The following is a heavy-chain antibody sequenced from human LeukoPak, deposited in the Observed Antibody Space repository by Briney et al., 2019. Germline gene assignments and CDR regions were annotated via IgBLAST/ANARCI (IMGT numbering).Heavy chain of an antibody. CDR3: ARADNWQSGGA. V-gene: IGHV3-74*01. J-gene: IGHJ5*02. CDR2: INSDGSYT. CDR1: GFSFSNYW. D-gene: IGHD1-1*01. Sequence: GGSLRLFWVASGFSFSNYWMYWGRPAPGKGLVWVSRINSDGSYTDYADSAKGRFTISRDNAKDTLYLQMNSLRADDTAVYYCARADNWQSGGAWGQGTLVTVSS.